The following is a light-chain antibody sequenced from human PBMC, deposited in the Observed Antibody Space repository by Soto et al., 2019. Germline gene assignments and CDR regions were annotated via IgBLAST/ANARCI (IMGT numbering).Light chain of an antibody. J-gene: IGKJ4*01. V-gene: IGKV4-1*01. CDR2: WAS. CDR3: QHYSNLPIT. CDR1: QSLFTSSTNKNY. Sequence: DIVMTQSPDSRAVSLGERATSNCKSSQSLFTSSTNKNYLAWYQQKPRQPPKLLIYWASTRDSGVPDRFTGRGSGTDFTLNISSLQAEDVALYSCQHYSNLPITFGGGTKVDIK.